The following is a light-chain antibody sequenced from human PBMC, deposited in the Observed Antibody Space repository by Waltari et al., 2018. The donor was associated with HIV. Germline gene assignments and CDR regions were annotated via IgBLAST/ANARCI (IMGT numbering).Light chain of an antibody. CDR3: MQALQTLGT. CDR2: LGS. V-gene: IGKV2-28*01. CDR1: QSLLHSNGYNY. Sequence: DIVMTQSPLSLPVTPGEPASISFRSSQSLLHSNGYNYLDWYLQKPGQSPQLLIYLGSNRASGVPDRFSGSGSGTDFTLKISRVEAEDVGVYYCMQALQTLGTFGQGTKLEIK. J-gene: IGKJ2*02.